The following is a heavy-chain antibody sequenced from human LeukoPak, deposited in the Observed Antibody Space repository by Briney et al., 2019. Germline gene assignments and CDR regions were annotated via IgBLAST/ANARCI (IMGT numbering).Heavy chain of an antibody. CDR3: ASSSRKPPRHSGSWGFHDDAFDI. CDR2: MNPNSGNT. Sequence: ASVKVSCKASGYTFTSYDINWVRQATGQGLEWMGWMNPNSGNTGYAQKFQGRVTMTRNTSISTAYMELGSLRSEDTAVYYCASSSRKPPRHSGSWGFHDDAFDIWGQGTMVTVSS. CDR1: GYTFTSYD. V-gene: IGHV1-8*01. D-gene: IGHD1-26*01. J-gene: IGHJ3*02.